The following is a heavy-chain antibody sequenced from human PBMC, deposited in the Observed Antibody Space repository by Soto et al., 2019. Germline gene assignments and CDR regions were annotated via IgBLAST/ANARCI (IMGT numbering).Heavy chain of an antibody. D-gene: IGHD3-3*01. CDR3: ARDSRVVIMEYPYYYGMDV. J-gene: IGHJ6*02. Sequence: GSLLLTCTASGSTFSSYSMNWVRQAPGKGLEWVSYISSSSSTIYYADSVKGRFTISRDNAKNSLYLQMNSLRDEDTAVYYCARDSRVVIMEYPYYYGMDVWGQGTTVTVPS. V-gene: IGHV3-48*02. CDR2: ISSSSSTI. CDR1: GSTFSSYS.